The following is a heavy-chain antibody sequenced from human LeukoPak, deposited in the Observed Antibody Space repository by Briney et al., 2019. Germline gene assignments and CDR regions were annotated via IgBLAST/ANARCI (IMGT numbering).Heavy chain of an antibody. CDR1: GFTLHTSW. J-gene: IGHJ4*02. V-gene: IGHV3-7*01. CDR2: INQDGSER. CDR3: VRDED. Sequence: PGGSLRLSCAASGFTLHTSWMSWVRQAPGRGLEWVANINQDGSERHYVDSVKGRFTISRDNAKNSLSLQMNSLRAEDTAVYYCVRDEDWGRGTLVTVSS.